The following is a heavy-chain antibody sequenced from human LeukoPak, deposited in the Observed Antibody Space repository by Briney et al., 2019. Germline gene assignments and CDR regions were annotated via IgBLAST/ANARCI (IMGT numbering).Heavy chain of an antibody. CDR2: ISYDGSNK. CDR1: GFTFSSYA. V-gene: IGHV3-30-3*01. Sequence: PGGSLRLSCAASGFTFSSYAMHWVRQAPGKGLEWVAVISYDGSNKYYADSVKGRFTISRDNSKNTLYLQMNSLRAEDTAVYYCARDLFNYYFDYWGQGTLVTVSS. CDR3: ARDLFNYYFDY. J-gene: IGHJ4*02. D-gene: IGHD5-24*01.